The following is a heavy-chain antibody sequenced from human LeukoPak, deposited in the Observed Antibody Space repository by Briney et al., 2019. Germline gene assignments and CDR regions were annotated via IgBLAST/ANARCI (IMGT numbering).Heavy chain of an antibody. Sequence: GGSLRLPCAASGFTFNNYAMSWVRQAPGKGLEWVSAISASGGTTYYADSVKGRFTISRDNSENTLFLQINSLRAEDTAVYYCAKEPREYCSSTSCPNWFDSWGQGTLVTVSS. D-gene: IGHD2-2*01. CDR3: AKEPREYCSSTSCPNWFDS. CDR1: GFTFNNYA. V-gene: IGHV3-23*01. CDR2: ISASGGTT. J-gene: IGHJ5*01.